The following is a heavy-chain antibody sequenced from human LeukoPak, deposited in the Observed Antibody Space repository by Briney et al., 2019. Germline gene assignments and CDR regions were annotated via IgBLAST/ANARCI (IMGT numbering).Heavy chain of an antibody. V-gene: IGHV1-8*01. Sequence: ASLKVSCKASGFTLTNFDINWVRQATGQRLEWMGWMNSNTGNTGYAQEFQSRVTMTRDTSIGTAYMELTNLRSEDTAVYYCARGRRGSSGPWSWYLDLWGRGTLVTASS. CDR3: ARGRRGSSGPWSWYLDL. CDR2: MNSNTGNT. D-gene: IGHD3-22*01. CDR1: GFTLTNFD. J-gene: IGHJ2*01.